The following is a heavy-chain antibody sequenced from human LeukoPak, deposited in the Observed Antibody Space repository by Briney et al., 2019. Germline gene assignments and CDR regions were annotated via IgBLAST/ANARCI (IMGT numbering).Heavy chain of an antibody. J-gene: IGHJ6*04. CDR3: ARAPLPPRVSLEFYYYYGMDV. Sequence: SVTVSCKASGGTFSSYAISWVRQAPGEGLEWMGGIIPIFGTANYAQKFQGRVTITADKSTSTAYMELSSLRSEDTAVYYCARAPLPPRVSLEFYYYYGMDVWGKGTTVTVSS. V-gene: IGHV1-69*06. CDR1: GGTFSSYA. CDR2: IIPIFGTA. D-gene: IGHD3-16*02.